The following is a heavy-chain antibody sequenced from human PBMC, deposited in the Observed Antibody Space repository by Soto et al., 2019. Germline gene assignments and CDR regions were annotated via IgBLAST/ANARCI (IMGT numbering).Heavy chain of an antibody. CDR2: INNRNGNT. CDR3: ARDGNQWDHKYCDS. Sequence: QVQLVQSGAEVRKPGASVKVSCKASGHTFITFGVSWVRQAPGQGLEWMGWINNRNGNTNYAQKFQGRVTMTRDTSTTTVYMELRSLTSDDTAVYYCARDGNQWDHKYCDSWGQGTVVIVSS. D-gene: IGHD1-26*01. V-gene: IGHV1-18*01. CDR1: GHTFITFG. J-gene: IGHJ4*02.